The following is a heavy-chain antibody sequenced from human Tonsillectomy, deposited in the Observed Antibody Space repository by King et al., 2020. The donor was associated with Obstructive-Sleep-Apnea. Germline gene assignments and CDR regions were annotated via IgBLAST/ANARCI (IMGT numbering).Heavy chain of an antibody. CDR2: IDADSGNT. CDR1: GYIFTGYS. Sequence: QLVQSGPEVKKPGASVKVSCKASGYIFTGYSMHWVRQAPGQSLEWMGWIDADSGNTKYSQKFQGRVTITRDTSARTAYMELSSLRSADTAIYFCARLFVARIAAAPTHDGFDPWGQGTLVTVSS. J-gene: IGHJ5*02. CDR3: ARLFVARIAAAPTHDGFDP. D-gene: IGHD6-13*01. V-gene: IGHV1-3*01.